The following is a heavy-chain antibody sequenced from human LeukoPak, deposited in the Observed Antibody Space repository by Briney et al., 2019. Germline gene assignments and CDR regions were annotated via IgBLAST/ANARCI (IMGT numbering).Heavy chain of an antibody. J-gene: IGHJ4*02. CDR3: ARGGRKQQLAQDRNDY. CDR1: GFTFSSYW. Sequence: GGSLRLSCAASGFTFSSYWMSWFRQAPGKGLEWVANIKQDGSEKYYVDSVKGRFTISRDNAKNSLYLQMNSLRAEDTAVYYCARGGRKQQLAQDRNDYWGQGTLVTVSS. D-gene: IGHD6-13*01. CDR2: IKQDGSEK. V-gene: IGHV3-7*01.